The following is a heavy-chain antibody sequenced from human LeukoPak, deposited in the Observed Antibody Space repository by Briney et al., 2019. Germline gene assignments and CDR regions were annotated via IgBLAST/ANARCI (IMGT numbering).Heavy chain of an antibody. CDR1: GFTFSTYY. CDR3: AGGFGFLIES. D-gene: IGHD3-10*01. Sequence: GGSLRLPCAASGFTFSTYYMAWVRQAPGKGLEWVANIKQDGTEQYYGGSVRGRFTISRDNARNSLYLQLESLTVEDTAVYFCAGGFGFLIESWGQGTLVTVSS. J-gene: IGHJ4*02. CDR2: IKQDGTEQ. V-gene: IGHV3-7*04.